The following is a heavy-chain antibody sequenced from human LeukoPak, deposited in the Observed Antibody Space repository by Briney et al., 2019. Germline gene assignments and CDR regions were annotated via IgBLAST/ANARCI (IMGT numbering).Heavy chain of an antibody. D-gene: IGHD3-10*01. CDR2: ITAGGHST. Sequence: GGSLRLSCVASGFTFNNYAMSWVRQAPGKRLEWVSAITAGGHSTYYADSVKGRFTISRDKSKNTLYLQMNSLRVEDTAVYYCAKDLPDSRESLTGHWFDPWGQGTLVTVSS. V-gene: IGHV3-23*01. CDR1: GFTFNNYA. CDR3: AKDLPDSRESLTGHWFDP. J-gene: IGHJ5*02.